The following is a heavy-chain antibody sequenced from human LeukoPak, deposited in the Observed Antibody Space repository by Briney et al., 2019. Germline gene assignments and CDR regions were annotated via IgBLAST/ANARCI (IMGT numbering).Heavy chain of an antibody. CDR2: ISSSGSPI. Sequence: GGSLRLSCAASGFTFSSYAMNWVRQAPGRGLEWISFISSSGSPISYADSVKGRFTISRDNAKSSLYLQMNSLRAEDTAVYYCARDYLHFGDGWGQGTLVTVSS. J-gene: IGHJ4*02. D-gene: IGHD2/OR15-2a*01. V-gene: IGHV3-48*03. CDR3: ARDYLHFGDG. CDR1: GFTFSSYA.